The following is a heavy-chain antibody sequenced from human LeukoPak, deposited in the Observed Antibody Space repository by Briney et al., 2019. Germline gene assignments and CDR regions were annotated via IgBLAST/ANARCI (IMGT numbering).Heavy chain of an antibody. CDR2: ITSDGSST. V-gene: IGHV3-74*01. CDR3: ASNDYRDEGIDS. CDR1: GFTLSNYW. Sequence: GGSLRLSCAASGFTLSNYWMHWVRQAPGKGLVWVSRITSDGSSTNYADSVKGRFTISRDNAENSLFLQMNSLRAEDTAVYFCASNDYRDEGIDSWGQGTLVTVSS. J-gene: IGHJ4*02. D-gene: IGHD4-17*01.